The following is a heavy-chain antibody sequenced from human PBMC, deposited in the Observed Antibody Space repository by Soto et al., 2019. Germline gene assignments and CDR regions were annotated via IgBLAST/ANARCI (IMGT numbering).Heavy chain of an antibody. CDR2: IIPILGIA. V-gene: IGHV1-69*02. CDR1: GGTFSSYT. D-gene: IGHD3-22*01. CDR3: ATPERGVDYYDSSGYYD. Sequence: QVQLVQSGAEVKKPGSSVKVSCKASGGTFSSYTISWVRQAPGQGLEWMRRIIPILGIANYAQKFQGRVTITADKSTSTAYMELSSLRSEDTAVYYCATPERGVDYYDSSGYYDWGQGTLVTVSS. J-gene: IGHJ4*02.